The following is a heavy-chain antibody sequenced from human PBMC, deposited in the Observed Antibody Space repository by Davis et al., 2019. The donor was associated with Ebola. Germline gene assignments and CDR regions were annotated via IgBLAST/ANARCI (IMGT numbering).Heavy chain of an antibody. J-gene: IGHJ6*02. CDR2: TYYRSKWYN. V-gene: IGHV6-1*01. Sequence: SQTPSLTCAISGDRVPTNSAAWYRTTQSPSRGLERQGRTYYRSKWYNDYAVAVKSRITINPDTSKNQFYLQLNSVTPEDTAVYYCAGTLGYYYGKDVWGQGTTVTVSS. CDR3: AGTLGYYYGKDV. CDR1: GDRVPTNSAA.